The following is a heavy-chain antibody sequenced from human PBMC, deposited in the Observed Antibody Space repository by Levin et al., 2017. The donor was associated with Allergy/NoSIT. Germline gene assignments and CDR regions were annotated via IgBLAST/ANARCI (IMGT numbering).Heavy chain of an antibody. J-gene: IGHJ4*02. CDR2: LYYSGST. V-gene: IGHV4-39*01. D-gene: IGHD3-9*01. CDR1: GGSISSSSYY. Sequence: SSQTLSLTCTVSGGSISSSSYYWGWIRQPPGKGLEWIGSLYYSGSTYYNPSLKSRVTISVDTSKNQFSLELSSVTAADTAVYYCARHEKHYNFVTGYRPDYLDYWGQGTLVTVSS. CDR3: ARHEKHYNFVTGYRPDYLDY.